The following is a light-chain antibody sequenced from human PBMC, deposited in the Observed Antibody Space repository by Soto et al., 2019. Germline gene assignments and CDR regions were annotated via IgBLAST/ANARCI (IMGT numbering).Light chain of an antibody. CDR3: QAYNSASWT. V-gene: IGKV1-5*03. CDR2: KAS. Sequence: DIQMTQSPSTLSGSVGDRVTITCRASHTISSWLAWYQQKPGKAPKLLIYKASTLKSGVPSRFSGSGSGTEFTLTISSLQPEDVATYFCQAYNSASWTFGQGTKVDIK. CDR1: HTISSW. J-gene: IGKJ1*01.